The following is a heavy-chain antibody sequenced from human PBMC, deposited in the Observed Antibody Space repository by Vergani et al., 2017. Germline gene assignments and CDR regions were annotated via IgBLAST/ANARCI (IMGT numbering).Heavy chain of an antibody. Sequence: QLQLQESGPGLVKPSETLSLTCAVSGVSIKSRSYYWGWIRQSPGKGLEWIGSIYDNGNTYYNPSLKSRVAISVDTSKNQVYLNLGSVTAADTAVYYCARNRAIELAGRMHYYYAIDVWGQGTTVTVSS. D-gene: IGHD5-24*01. CDR1: GVSIKSRSYY. J-gene: IGHJ6*02. V-gene: IGHV4-39*01. CDR3: ARNRAIELAGRMHYYYAIDV. CDR2: IYDNGNT.